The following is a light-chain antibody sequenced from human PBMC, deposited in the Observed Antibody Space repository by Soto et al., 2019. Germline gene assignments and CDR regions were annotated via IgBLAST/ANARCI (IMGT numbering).Light chain of an antibody. Sequence: NFMLTQPHSVSESPGKTVTISCTGSSGSIASNYVQWYQQRPGSAPTTVIYEDNQRPSGVPDRFSGSIDSSSKSASLTISGLKTEDEADYYCQSYDSSNLAVFGGGTQLTVL. J-gene: IGLJ7*01. V-gene: IGLV6-57*02. CDR2: EDN. CDR1: SGSIASNY. CDR3: QSYDSSNLAV.